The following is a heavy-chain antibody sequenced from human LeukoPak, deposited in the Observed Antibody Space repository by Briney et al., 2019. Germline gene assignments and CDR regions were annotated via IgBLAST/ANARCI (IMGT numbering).Heavy chain of an antibody. CDR1: GFTFSTYW. D-gene: IGHD6-6*01. V-gene: IGHV3-7*01. CDR2: IKADGGEK. J-gene: IGHJ4*02. Sequence: PGGSLRLSCAASGFTFSTYWMNWFRQTPGKGLEWVAKIKADGGEKYHVASVKGRFTISRDNAKNSLYLQMNSLRVEDTAVYYCARGGAARPDFWGQGTLVTVSS. CDR3: ARGGAARPDF.